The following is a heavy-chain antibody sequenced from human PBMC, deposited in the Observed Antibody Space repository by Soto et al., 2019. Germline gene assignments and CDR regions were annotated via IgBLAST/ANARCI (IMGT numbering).Heavy chain of an antibody. CDR1: GGSISSGGYS. J-gene: IGHJ6*03. V-gene: IGHV4-30-2*01. Sequence: PSETLSLTCAVSGGSISSGGYSWSWIRQPPGKGLEWIGYIYHSGSTYYNPSLKSRVTILVDGSKNQFSLKMSSVTAADTAVYYCARSPYMDVWGKGTTVTVSS. CDR2: IYHSGST. CDR3: ARSPYMDV.